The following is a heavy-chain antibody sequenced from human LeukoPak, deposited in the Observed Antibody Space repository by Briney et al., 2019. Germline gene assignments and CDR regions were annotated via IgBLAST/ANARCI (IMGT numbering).Heavy chain of an antibody. CDR2: INPSGGST. D-gene: IGHD2-15*01. Sequence: ASVKVSCKASGYTFTSYYRHWVRQDPGQGLEWMGIINPSGGSTSYAQKFQGRVTMTRDTSTSTVYMELSSLRSEDTAVYYCARLKRCSGGSCYSFGTNWFDPWGQGTLVTVSS. J-gene: IGHJ5*02. CDR1: GYTFTSYY. V-gene: IGHV1-46*01. CDR3: ARLKRCSGGSCYSFGTNWFDP.